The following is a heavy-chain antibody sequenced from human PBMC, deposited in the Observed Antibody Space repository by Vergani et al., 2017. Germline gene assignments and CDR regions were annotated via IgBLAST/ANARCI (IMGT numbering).Heavy chain of an antibody. J-gene: IGHJ4*02. V-gene: IGHV3-33*01. CDR1: GFTFSSYG. CDR2: IWYYGSNK. CDR3: ARGKFVDTAMNPDEADFDY. Sequence: QVQLVESGGGVVQPGRSLRLSCAASGFTFSSYGMHWVRQAPGKGLEWVAVIWYYGSNKYYADSVKGRFTISRDNSKNTLYLQMNSLRAEDTAVYYCARGKFVDTAMNPDEADFDYWGQGTLVTVSS. D-gene: IGHD5-18*01.